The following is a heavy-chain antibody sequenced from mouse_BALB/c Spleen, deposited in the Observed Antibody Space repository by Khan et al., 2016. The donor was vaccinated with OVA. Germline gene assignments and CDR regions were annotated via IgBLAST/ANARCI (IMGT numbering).Heavy chain of an antibody. CDR1: GFTFSSYS. CDR3: ASHLTGSFDY. Sequence: EVELVESGADLVKPGGSLKLSCAASGFTFSSYSMSWVRQTPDKSLEWVATISSGGDYTYYPDNVKGRFTISRDNAKNTLYLQMSSLKSEDTAMYYCASHLTGSFDYWGQGTLVTVSA. V-gene: IGHV5-6*01. CDR2: ISSGGDYT. J-gene: IGHJ3*01. D-gene: IGHD4-1*01.